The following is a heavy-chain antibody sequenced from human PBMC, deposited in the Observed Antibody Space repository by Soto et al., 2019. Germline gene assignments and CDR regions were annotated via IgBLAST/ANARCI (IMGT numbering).Heavy chain of an antibody. CDR1: GFTFSSYA. V-gene: IGHV3-23*01. J-gene: IGHJ4*02. CDR2: ISGGANIT. Sequence: EVQLLESGGGLVQPGGSLRLSCAASASGFTFSSYAMIWVRQAPGKGLEWLSTISGGANITYYAVSVKGRFTLTRDISKNTLFLQMLGLGGEDPAVYFCAKATVVPAPIDYWGQGTLVTVSS. D-gene: IGHD2-2*01. CDR3: AKATVVPAPIDY.